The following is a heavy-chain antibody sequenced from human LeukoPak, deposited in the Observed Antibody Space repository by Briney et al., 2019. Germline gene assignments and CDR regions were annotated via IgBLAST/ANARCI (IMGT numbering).Heavy chain of an antibody. V-gene: IGHV3-30*02. D-gene: IGHD6-25*01. CDR1: GFTFSTYA. CDR3: AKISSSAESNFDY. J-gene: IGHJ4*02. Sequence: PGGSLRLSCAASGFTFSTYAMHWVREAPGKGLEWVAFIWPDGSKKYYADSVKGRFAISRENSKNTVYLKMNDLRPEDTALYFCAKISSSAESNFDYWGQGTLLTVSS. CDR2: IWPDGSKK.